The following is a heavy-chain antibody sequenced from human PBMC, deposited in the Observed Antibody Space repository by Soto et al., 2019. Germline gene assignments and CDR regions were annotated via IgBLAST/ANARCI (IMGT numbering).Heavy chain of an antibody. CDR3: ATRMTTAPY. CDR1: LFIVSDNY. D-gene: IGHD4-17*01. CDR2: IYSGGGT. J-gene: IGHJ4*02. V-gene: IGHV3-66*01. Sequence: EVQLEESGGGLVQPGGSLRLSCAASLFIVSDNYMSWVRQAPGKGLEWVSLIYSGGGTDYAESVKGRFTISRDNSKNTLYLQMNSLKAEDTGIYYCATRMTTAPYWGQGTVVTVSS.